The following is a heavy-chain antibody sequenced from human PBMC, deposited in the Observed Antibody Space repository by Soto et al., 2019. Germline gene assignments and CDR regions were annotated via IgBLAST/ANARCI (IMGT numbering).Heavy chain of an antibody. CDR1: GYTFTSYA. CDR2: INAGNGNT. Sequence: QVQLVQSGAEVKKPGASVKVSCKASGYTFTSYAMHWVRQAPGQRLEWMGWINAGNGNTKYSQKFQGRVTITRDTSASTAYMELSRLRSEDTAVYYCARGLAPYYFDYWGQGTLVTVSS. D-gene: IGHD6-19*01. J-gene: IGHJ4*02. V-gene: IGHV1-3*01. CDR3: ARGLAPYYFDY.